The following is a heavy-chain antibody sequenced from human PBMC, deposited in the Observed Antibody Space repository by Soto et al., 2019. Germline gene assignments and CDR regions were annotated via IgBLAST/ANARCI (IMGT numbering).Heavy chain of an antibody. J-gene: IGHJ6*02. CDR3: ANDYGDYKSYYGMDV. Sequence: QLQLQESGPGLVKPSETLSLTCTVSGASVTSSTYYWGWIRQPPGKGLEWIGSIYYSGSTYYNPSLRSRVTISVDTSKNPVSLKLTSVTAAHTAVYYCANDYGDYKSYYGMDVWGQGTTVTVSS. V-gene: IGHV4-39*01. CDR2: IYYSGST. D-gene: IGHD4-17*01. CDR1: GASVTSSTYY.